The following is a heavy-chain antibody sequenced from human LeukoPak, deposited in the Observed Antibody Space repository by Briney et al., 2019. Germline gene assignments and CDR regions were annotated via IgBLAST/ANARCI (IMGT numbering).Heavy chain of an antibody. J-gene: IGHJ6*02. D-gene: IGHD3-16*01. CDR1: GFTFSSCW. Sequence: PGGSLRLSCAASGFTFSSCWLSWVRRAPGKGLEWVANINYDGSEMYFVDSVKGRFTISRDNAKNSVYLQMHSLRAEDTAVYFCARGGGLDVWGQGATVTVSS. V-gene: IGHV3-7*03. CDR3: ARGGGLDV. CDR2: INYDGSEM.